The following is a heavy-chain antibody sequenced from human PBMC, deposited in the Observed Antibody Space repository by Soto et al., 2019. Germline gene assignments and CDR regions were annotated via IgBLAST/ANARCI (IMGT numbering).Heavy chain of an antibody. CDR1: GDSVSSNRAA. Sequence: SQTLSLTCAISGDSVSSNRAAWNWIRQSPSRSLEWLGRTYYRSKWYNDYAVSVKSRITINPDTSKNQFSLQLNSVTPEDTAVYYCARDHPGIAARPYYYGMDVWGQGTTVTVSS. CDR3: ARDHPGIAARPYYYGMDV. D-gene: IGHD6-6*01. V-gene: IGHV6-1*01. CDR2: TYYRSKWYN. J-gene: IGHJ6*02.